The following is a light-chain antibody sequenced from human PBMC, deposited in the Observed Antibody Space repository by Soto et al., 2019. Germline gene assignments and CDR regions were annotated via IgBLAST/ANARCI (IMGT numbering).Light chain of an antibody. Sequence: DIQMTQSPSSLSASVRERVTITCQATQDIGIYLNWYQQKPGKAPKLLIYDATNLEIGVPSRFSGSGSGTDFTFTISSLQPEDFATYYCQHYTTHPLTFGQGTRLEN. CDR1: QDIGIY. CDR2: DAT. CDR3: QHYTTHPLT. V-gene: IGKV1-33*01. J-gene: IGKJ5*01.